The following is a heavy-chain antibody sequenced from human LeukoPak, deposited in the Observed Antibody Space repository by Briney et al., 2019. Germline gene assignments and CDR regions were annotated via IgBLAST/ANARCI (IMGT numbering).Heavy chain of an antibody. V-gene: IGHV3-30-3*01. Sequence: GGSLRLSCAASGFTFGSYAMHWVRQAPGKGLEWVAVISYDGSNKYYADSVKGRFTISRDNSKNTLYLQMNSLRAEDTAVYYCARDTSGYDSFDYWGQGTLVTVSS. D-gene: IGHD5-12*01. CDR1: GFTFGSYA. J-gene: IGHJ4*02. CDR2: ISYDGSNK. CDR3: ARDTSGYDSFDY.